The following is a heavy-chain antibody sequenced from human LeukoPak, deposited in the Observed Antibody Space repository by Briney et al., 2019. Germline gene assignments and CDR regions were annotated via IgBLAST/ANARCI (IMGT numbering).Heavy chain of an antibody. CDR1: GGSISSSSYY. J-gene: IGHJ4*02. Sequence: SETLSLTCTVSGGSISSSSYYWGWLRQPPGKGLEWIVSIYYSGSTYYSPSLTSRVPISVDTSKNQFSLKLSSVTAADTAVYYCARHSRSMVRGRGADYWGQGTLVTVSS. V-gene: IGHV4-39*01. D-gene: IGHD3-10*01. CDR2: IYYSGST. CDR3: ARHSRSMVRGRGADY.